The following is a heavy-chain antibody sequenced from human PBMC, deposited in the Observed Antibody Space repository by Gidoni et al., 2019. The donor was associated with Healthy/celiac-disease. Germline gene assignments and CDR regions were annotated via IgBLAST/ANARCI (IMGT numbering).Heavy chain of an antibody. J-gene: IGHJ5*02. CDR1: GYSFTSYW. V-gene: IGHV5-51*01. D-gene: IGHD3-10*01. Sequence: EVQLVQSGAEVKKPGESLKISCKGSGYSFTSYWIGWVRQMPGKGLEWMGIIYPGDSDTRYSPSFQGQVTISADKSISTAYLQWSSLKASDTAMYYCARMGGPYYYGSGSWDWFDPWGQGTLVTVSS. CDR2: IYPGDSDT. CDR3: ARMGGPYYYGSGSWDWFDP.